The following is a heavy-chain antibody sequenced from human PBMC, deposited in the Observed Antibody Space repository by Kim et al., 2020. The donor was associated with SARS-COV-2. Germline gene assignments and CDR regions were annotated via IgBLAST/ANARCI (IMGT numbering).Heavy chain of an antibody. V-gene: IGHV3-30*03. Sequence: GGSLRLSCAASGFTFGSYGMNWVRQAPGKGLEWVAVISCDASNKYSEDSAQVQFTISRDNSKYTRYLKMNSLRAEDTALYYCASPLYDSSGYYSPLYYGMDVWGQGTTVTVSS. CDR2: ISCDASNK. D-gene: IGHD3-22*01. CDR3: ASPLYDSSGYYSPLYYGMDV. CDR1: GFTFGSYG. J-gene: IGHJ6*02.